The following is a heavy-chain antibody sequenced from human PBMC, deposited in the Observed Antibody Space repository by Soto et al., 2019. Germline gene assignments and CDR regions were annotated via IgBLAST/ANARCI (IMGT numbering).Heavy chain of an antibody. Sequence: SETRSLRCTGSGGSITRDDSCGCWIRQPPGEGLEWIGHIFDSGTTYTNPSLRSQVAISLDTSKNHFSLTLSSVTAADTAVYYCARGPSGDKVHYWGQGALVTVS. CDR3: ARGPSGDKVHY. CDR1: GGSITRDDSC. J-gene: IGHJ4*02. D-gene: IGHD7-27*01. CDR2: IFDSGTT. V-gene: IGHV4-30-4*01.